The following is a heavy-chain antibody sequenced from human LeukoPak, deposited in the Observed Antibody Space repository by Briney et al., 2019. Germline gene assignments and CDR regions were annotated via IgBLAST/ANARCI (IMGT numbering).Heavy chain of an antibody. J-gene: IGHJ4*02. V-gene: IGHV4-59*01. Sequence: PSETLSLTCSVFGGSISSYYWTWIRQSPARGLEWIGHIYYSGSPNYNPSLKSRVTISSDTSKNQFSLKLSSVTAADTAVYYCARVGGVRYFDYWGQGTLVTVSS. CDR3: ARVGGVRYFDY. CDR1: GGSISSYY. D-gene: IGHD3-16*01. CDR2: IYYSGSP.